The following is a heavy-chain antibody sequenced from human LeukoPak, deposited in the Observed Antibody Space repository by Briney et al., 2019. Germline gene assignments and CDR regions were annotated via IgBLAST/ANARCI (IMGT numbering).Heavy chain of an antibody. CDR1: GYTFTSYD. D-gene: IGHD2-2*01. Sequence: ASVKVSCKASGYTFTSYDINWVRQATGQGLEWMGWMNPNSGNTGYAQKFQGRVTMTRNTSISTAYMELSSLRSEDTAVYYCARVYCSSTSCYEWGQGTLVTVSS. J-gene: IGHJ4*02. V-gene: IGHV1-8*01. CDR2: MNPNSGNT. CDR3: ARVYCSSTSCYE.